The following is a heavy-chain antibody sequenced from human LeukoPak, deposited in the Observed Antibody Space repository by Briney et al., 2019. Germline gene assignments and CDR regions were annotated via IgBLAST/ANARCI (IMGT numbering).Heavy chain of an antibody. CDR2: IYYSGST. J-gene: IGHJ5*02. CDR3: ARGEYYYGSGSPAFDH. D-gene: IGHD3-10*01. Sequence: SETLSLTCTDSGGSISSSNYYWGWLRQPPGKGLEWIGNIYYSGSTYYNPSFKSRLTISVDTSKNQFSLKLSSVTAADTAVYYCARGEYYYGSGSPAFDHWGQGTLVTVSS. V-gene: IGHV4-39*07. CDR1: GGSISSSNYY.